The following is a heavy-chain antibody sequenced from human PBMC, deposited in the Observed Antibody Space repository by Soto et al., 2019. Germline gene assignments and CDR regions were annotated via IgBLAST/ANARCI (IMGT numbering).Heavy chain of an antibody. V-gene: IGHV2-5*01. CDR1: GFSLRTSGVG. J-gene: IGHJ5*02. CDR2: IYWNDDK. Sequence: QITLKESGPTLVKPTQTLTLTCIFSGFSLRTSGVGVGWIRQPPGKALEWLGFIYWNDDKRYSPSLKSRLTITKDTSKNQVVLTMTNMDPVDTATYYCAKSGSSGWYGWFDPWGQGTLVTVSP. D-gene: IGHD6-19*01. CDR3: AKSGSSGWYGWFDP.